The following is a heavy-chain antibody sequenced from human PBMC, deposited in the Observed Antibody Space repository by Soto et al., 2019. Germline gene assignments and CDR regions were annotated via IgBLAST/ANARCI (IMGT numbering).Heavy chain of an antibody. Sequence: QVQIQQWGAGLLKPSATLSLTCAVSGESFSGFYWTWIRQPPGEGLERLGEINHSGTINFNPSLSGRLTQSLDPSKKHFSRKLTSLTAADAAVYYCARADRTLVTSYGLDVWGQGTTVTVSS. CDR2: INHSGTI. V-gene: IGHV4-34*02. D-gene: IGHD2-21*02. J-gene: IGHJ6*02. CDR3: ARADRTLVTSYGLDV. CDR1: GESFSGFY.